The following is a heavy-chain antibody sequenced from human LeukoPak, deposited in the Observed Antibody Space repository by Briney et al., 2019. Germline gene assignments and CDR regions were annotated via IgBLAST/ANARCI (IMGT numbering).Heavy chain of an antibody. CDR1: GGTFSSYA. D-gene: IGHD5-18*01. CDR3: ARWDTAMVFDY. V-gene: IGHV1-69*13. J-gene: IGHJ4*02. CDR2: IISIFGTA. Sequence: SVNVSCKASGGTFSSYAISWVRQAPGQGLEWMGGIISIFGTANYAQKFQGRVTITADESTSAAYMELSSLRSEDTAVYYCARWDTAMVFDYWGQGTLVTVSS.